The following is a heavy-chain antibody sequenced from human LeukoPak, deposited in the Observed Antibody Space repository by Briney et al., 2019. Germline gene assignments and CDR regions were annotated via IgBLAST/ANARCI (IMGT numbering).Heavy chain of an antibody. V-gene: IGHV4-34*01. D-gene: IGHD6-13*01. CDR3: ARASVYSSSWYRGWNYFDY. J-gene: IGHJ4*02. CDR2: INHSGST. CDR1: GGSFSGYY. Sequence: SETLSLTCAVYGGSFSGYYWSWIRQPPGKGLEWIGEINHSGSTNYNPSLESRVTISVDTSKNQFSLKLSSVTAADTAVYYCARASVYSSSWYRGWNYFDYWGQGTLVTVSS.